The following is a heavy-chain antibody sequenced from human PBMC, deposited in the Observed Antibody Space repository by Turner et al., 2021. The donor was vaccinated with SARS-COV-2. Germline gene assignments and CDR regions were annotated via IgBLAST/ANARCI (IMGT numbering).Heavy chain of an antibody. CDR3: ARYLGTYGVDV. J-gene: IGHJ6*02. Sequence: EVQLVETGGGLVQPGGSLILSCAASGLIVSSNYMNWVRQAPGKGLEWVSVIYSGGSTYYADSVKGRFTISRDNTKNTLYLKMNSLRAEDTAVYYCARYLGTYGVDVWGQGTTVTVSS. CDR1: GLIVSSNY. D-gene: IGHD6-13*01. CDR2: IYSGGST. V-gene: IGHV3-53*02.